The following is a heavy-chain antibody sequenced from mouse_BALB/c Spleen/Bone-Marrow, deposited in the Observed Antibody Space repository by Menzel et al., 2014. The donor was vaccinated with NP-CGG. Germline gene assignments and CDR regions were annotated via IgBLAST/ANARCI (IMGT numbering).Heavy chain of an antibody. CDR3: ATTMITTLDY. V-gene: IGHV4-1*02. D-gene: IGHD2-4*01. CDR2: INPDSRTL. CDR1: GLDFSRYW. Sequence: DEMLVESGGGLVQPGGSLKLSCAASGLDFSRYWMSCVRQTPGKGLEWIGEINPDSRTLNYTPSLKDKFIISRDNAKNTRYLQKSKLRSKDTVLYYCATTMITTLDYWGQGATLTVSS. J-gene: IGHJ2*01.